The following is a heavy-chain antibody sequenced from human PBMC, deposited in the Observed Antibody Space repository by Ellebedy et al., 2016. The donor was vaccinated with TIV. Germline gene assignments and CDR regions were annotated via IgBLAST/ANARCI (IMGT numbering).Heavy chain of an antibody. CDR1: GGSIPTNGFS. J-gene: IGHJ4*02. V-gene: IGHV4-39*07. CDR3: ASRAY. Sequence: SETLSLXXAVSGGSIPTNGFSWSWIRQPPGKGLEWIGTIYYRGSTYYNPSLKSRLTISVDTSKNQFSLKVNSVTAADTAVYYCASRAYWGQGTLVTVSS. D-gene: IGHD5-24*01. CDR2: IYYRGST.